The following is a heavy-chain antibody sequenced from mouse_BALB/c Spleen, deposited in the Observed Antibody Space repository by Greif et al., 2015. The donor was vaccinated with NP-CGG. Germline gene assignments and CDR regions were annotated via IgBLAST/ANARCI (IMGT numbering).Heavy chain of an antibody. CDR2: INPSTGYT. CDR1: GYTFTSYW. V-gene: IGHV1-7*01. J-gene: IGHJ2*01. CDR3: ARGRDGDY. D-gene: IGHD3-3*01. Sequence: VQRVESGAELAKPGASVKMSCKASGYTFTSYWMHWVKQRPGQGLEWIGYINPSTGYTEYNQKFRDEATLTADKSSSTAYMQLSSLTSEDSAVYYCARGRDGDYWGQGTTLTVSS.